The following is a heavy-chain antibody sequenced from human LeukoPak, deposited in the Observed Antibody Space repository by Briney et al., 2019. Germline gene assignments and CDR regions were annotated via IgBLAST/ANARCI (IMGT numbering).Heavy chain of an antibody. CDR2: ISSGTSYI. D-gene: IGHD4-17*01. J-gene: IGHJ4*02. Sequence: GGSLRLSCAASGFTFSSSTMNWVRQAPGKGLEWVSSISSGTSYIYYADSVKGRFTISRDNAKNSLYLQMNSLRAEDTAVYYCASGHGDYPYYFDYWGQGTLVTVSS. CDR1: GFTFSSST. V-gene: IGHV3-21*01. CDR3: ASGHGDYPYYFDY.